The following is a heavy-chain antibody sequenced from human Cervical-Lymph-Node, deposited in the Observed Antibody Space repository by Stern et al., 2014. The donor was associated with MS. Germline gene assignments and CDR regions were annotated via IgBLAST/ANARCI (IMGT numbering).Heavy chain of an antibody. CDR2: ISPSGGSP. D-gene: IGHD3-3*01. CDR3: ARDPHYDFWSGYPLYYFDF. J-gene: IGHJ4*02. CDR1: GYTFTSYS. Sequence: QLVQSGAEVKKPGASVKVSCKTSGYTFTSYSLHWVRQAPGQGLEWLGIISPSGGSPTYTQQFHDKVTLTSDTSTSTVYMELNSLRSEDTAVYYCARDPHYDFWSGYPLYYFDFWGQGTLVTVSS. V-gene: IGHV1-46*01.